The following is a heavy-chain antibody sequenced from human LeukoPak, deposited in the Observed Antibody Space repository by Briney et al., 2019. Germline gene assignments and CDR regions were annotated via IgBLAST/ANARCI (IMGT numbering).Heavy chain of an antibody. CDR1: GFTFSDYY. J-gene: IGHJ4*02. V-gene: IGHV3-66*01. Sequence: GGSLRLSCAASGFTFSDYYMSWIRQAPGKGLEWVSVIYGGGSTDYADSVKGRFTIFRDNSKNTLYLQMNSLRVEDTAVYYCARDGTAITLDYWGQGTLVTVSS. CDR3: ARDGTAITLDY. D-gene: IGHD2-21*01. CDR2: IYGGGST.